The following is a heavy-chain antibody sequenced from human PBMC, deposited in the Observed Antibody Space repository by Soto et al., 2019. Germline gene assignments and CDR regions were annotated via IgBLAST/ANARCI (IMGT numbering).Heavy chain of an antibody. CDR3: TKPFYDEHGHYYSGQYYFDS. V-gene: IGHV3-23*01. CDR2: ISGSGNFI. CDR1: GFGFGGSA. Sequence: GGSLRLSCAVSGFGFGGSAMTWVRQAPGKGLEWISGISGSGNFIYYADSVRGRFTISRDNSKNTLDLQMSSLGAEDTAVYYCTKPFYDEHGHYYSGQYYFDSWGQGTLVTVSS. D-gene: IGHD3-3*01. J-gene: IGHJ4*02.